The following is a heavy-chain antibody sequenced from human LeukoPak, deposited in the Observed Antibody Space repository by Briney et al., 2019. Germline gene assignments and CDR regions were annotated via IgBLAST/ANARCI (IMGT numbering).Heavy chain of an antibody. D-gene: IGHD1-26*01. CDR1: GVSCSGYY. J-gene: IGHJ4*02. CDR2: INHSGGT. V-gene: IGHV4-34*01. CDR3: TRRPRNSGNYDGSSGLDY. Sequence: SETLSLTCAVYGVSCSGYYWGWNRPPPGEGLEWIGEINHSGGTNYNPSLKSRLTIAVDTSKNHFSLKVSSLNAADTAVYYCTRRPRNSGNYDGSSGLDYWGQGTLVTVSS.